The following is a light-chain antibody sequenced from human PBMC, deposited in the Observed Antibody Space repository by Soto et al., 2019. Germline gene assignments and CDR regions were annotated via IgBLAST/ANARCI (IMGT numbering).Light chain of an antibody. Sequence: DIQMTQSPSSLSASVGDRVTITCQASQDISNYLNWYQQKPGKAPKLLIYDASTLETGVPSSFSGSGSGTDFTFTISSLQPEDIATYYCQQYDNLPFTFGPGTKVDIK. CDR2: DAS. CDR1: QDISNY. J-gene: IGKJ3*01. CDR3: QQYDNLPFT. V-gene: IGKV1-33*01.